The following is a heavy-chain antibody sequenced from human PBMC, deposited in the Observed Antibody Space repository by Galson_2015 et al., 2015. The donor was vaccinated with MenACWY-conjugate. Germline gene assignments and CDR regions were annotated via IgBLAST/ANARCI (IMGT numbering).Heavy chain of an antibody. V-gene: IGHV4-39*01. CDR1: GGSISSSSYY. Sequence: SETLSLTCTVSGGSISSSSYYWGWIRQPPGKGLEWIGSIYYSGSTYYNPSLKSRVTISVDTSKNQFSLKLSSVTAADTAVYYCAGDGVQAYWGQGTLVTVSS. D-gene: IGHD1-1*01. CDR3: AGDGVQAY. J-gene: IGHJ4*02. CDR2: IYYSGST.